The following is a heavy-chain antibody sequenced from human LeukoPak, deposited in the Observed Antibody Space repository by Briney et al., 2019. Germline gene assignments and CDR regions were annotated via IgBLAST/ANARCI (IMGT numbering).Heavy chain of an antibody. V-gene: IGHV3-21*01. D-gene: IGHD2-15*01. Sequence: GGSLRLSCVASGFSFSSHGMHWVRQAPGKGLEWVSSISSSSSYIYYADSVKGRFTISRDNAKNSLYLQMNSLRAEDTAVYYCARDDVERYYYGMDVWGQGTTVTVSS. CDR2: ISSSSSYI. J-gene: IGHJ6*02. CDR1: GFSFSSHG. CDR3: ARDDVERYYYGMDV.